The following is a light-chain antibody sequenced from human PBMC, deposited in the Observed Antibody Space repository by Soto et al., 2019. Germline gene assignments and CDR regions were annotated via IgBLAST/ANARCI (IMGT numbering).Light chain of an antibody. V-gene: IGKV3-15*01. J-gene: IGKJ1*01. Sequence: EIVMAQSPAALSVSPGERATRCCRASESVSSNLAWYQQKPGQAPRLLFYGASTRATDIPARFSGTGSGTEFTLTISSLQSEDFAVYYCQQHSKWPRTFGQGTKVDI. CDR3: QQHSKWPRT. CDR2: GAS. CDR1: ESVSSN.